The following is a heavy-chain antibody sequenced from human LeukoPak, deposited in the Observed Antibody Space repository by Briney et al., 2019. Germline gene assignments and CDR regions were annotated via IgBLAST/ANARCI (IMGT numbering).Heavy chain of an antibody. CDR1: GGSISSYY. CDR3: ARGWQFSASNFDY. CDR2: IYYSGST. Sequence: PSETLSLTCTVSGGSISSYYWSWIRQPPGKGLEWIGYIYYSGSTNYNPSLKSRVTISVDTSKNQFSLKLSSVTAADTAVYYCARGWQFSASNFDYRGQGTLVTVSS. J-gene: IGHJ4*02. D-gene: IGHD6-19*01. V-gene: IGHV4-59*01.